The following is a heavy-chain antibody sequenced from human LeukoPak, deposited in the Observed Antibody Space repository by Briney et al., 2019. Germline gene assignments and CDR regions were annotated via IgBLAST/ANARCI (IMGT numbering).Heavy chain of an antibody. CDR1: GYTFTGYY. J-gene: IGHJ3*02. V-gene: IGHV1-2*02. Sequence: ASVKVSCKASGYTFTGYYLHWVRQAPGQGLEWMGCVNPNSGDTNYAQKFQGSVTMTRDTSISTAYMELSSLRSEDTAVYYCARDDGRYFDRLGHDAFDIWGQGTLVTVSS. CDR3: ARDDGRYFDRLGHDAFDI. CDR2: VNPNSGDT. D-gene: IGHD3-9*01.